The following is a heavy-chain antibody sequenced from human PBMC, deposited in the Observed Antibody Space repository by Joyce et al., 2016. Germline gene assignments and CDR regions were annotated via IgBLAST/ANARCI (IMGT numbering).Heavy chain of an antibody. CDR3: ARVASFYAMDV. V-gene: IGHV3-30*04. CDR1: GFTFSGYA. Sequence: QVQLVESGGGVVQPGRSRRFSCAASGFTFSGYALHWFSQPPGKGLEWVATISYNSTKKFYEDSGKGRFTVSRENSKNTLFLQMNSLRVDDTAIYYCARVASFYAMDVWGQGTTVTVSS. J-gene: IGHJ6*02. CDR2: ISYNSTKK.